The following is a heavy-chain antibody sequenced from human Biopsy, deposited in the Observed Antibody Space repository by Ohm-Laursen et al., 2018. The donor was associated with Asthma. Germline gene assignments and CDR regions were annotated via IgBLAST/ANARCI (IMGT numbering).Heavy chain of an antibody. CDR3: ARHWSGNGWHDTYSWFDP. D-gene: IGHD1-1*01. CDR2: IFYTGST. J-gene: IGHJ5*01. V-gene: IGHV4-38-2*02. Sequence: SETLSLTCIVSSASIGSTNYWGWIRQPPGKRLEWVGSIFYTGSTFYKQSLKSQLSLSVDTSRNQFSVSLRLVTAADTAVYYCARHWSGNGWHDTYSWFDPWGQGSQVTVSS. CDR1: SASIGSTNY.